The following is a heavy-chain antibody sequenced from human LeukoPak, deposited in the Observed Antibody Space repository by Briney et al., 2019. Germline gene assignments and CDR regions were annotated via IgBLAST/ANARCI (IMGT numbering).Heavy chain of an antibody. CDR2: INWNGGST. CDR1: GFTFDDYG. J-gene: IGHJ4*02. Sequence: PGGSLRLSCAASGFTFDDYGMSWVRQAPGKGLEWVSGINWNGGSTGYADSMKGRFTISRDNSKNTLFLQVNSLRAEDTAVYYCASTGSYSYYFDYWGQGTLVTVSS. V-gene: IGHV3-20*04. D-gene: IGHD3-10*01. CDR3: ASTGSYSYYFDY.